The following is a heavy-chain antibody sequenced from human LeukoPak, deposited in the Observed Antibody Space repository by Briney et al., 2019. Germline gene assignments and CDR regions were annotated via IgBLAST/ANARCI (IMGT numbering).Heavy chain of an antibody. CDR2: IKQDGSEK. CDR3: ASLGWFGELNWFDP. CDR1: GFTFSSYW. D-gene: IGHD3-10*01. Sequence: GGSLRLSCAASGFTFSSYWMSWVRQAPGEGLEWVANIKQDGSEKYYVDSVKGRFTISRDNAKNSLYLQMNSLRAEDTAVYYCASLGWFGELNWFDPWGQGTLVTVSS. J-gene: IGHJ5*02. V-gene: IGHV3-7*01.